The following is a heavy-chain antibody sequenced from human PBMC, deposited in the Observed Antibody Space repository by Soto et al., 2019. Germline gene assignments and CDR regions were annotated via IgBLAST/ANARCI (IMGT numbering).Heavy chain of an antibody. V-gene: IGHV3-33*01. CDR3: ARDGYCSGGSCYSVPVFDY. D-gene: IGHD2-15*01. J-gene: IGHJ4*02. Sequence: QVQLVESGGGVVQPGRSLRLSCAASGFTFSSYGMQWVRQAPGKGLEWVAVIWYYGSNKYYADSVKGRFTISRDNSKNTLDLQMNILRAEDTAVYYCARDGYCSGGSCYSVPVFDYWGQGTLVTVSS. CDR2: IWYYGSNK. CDR1: GFTFSSYG.